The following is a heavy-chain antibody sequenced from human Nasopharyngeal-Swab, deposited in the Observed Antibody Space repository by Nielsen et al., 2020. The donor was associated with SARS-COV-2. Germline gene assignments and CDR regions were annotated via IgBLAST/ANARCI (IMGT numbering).Heavy chain of an antibody. CDR2: INHSGST. V-gene: IGHV4-30-4*01. Sequence: SETLSLTCTVSGGSISSGDYYWSWIRQPPGKGLEWIGEINHSGSTNYNPSLKSRVTISVDTSKNQFSLKLSSVTAADTAVYYCARGATLLYNDFDYWGQGTLVTVSS. J-gene: IGHJ4*02. CDR3: ARGATLLYNDFDY. CDR1: GGSISSGDYY. D-gene: IGHD1-26*01.